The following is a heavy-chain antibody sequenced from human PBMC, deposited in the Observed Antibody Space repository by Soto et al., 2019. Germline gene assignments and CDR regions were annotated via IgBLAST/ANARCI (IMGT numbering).Heavy chain of an antibody. CDR3: AESMGGSGTYVP. D-gene: IGHD3-10*01. J-gene: IGHJ4*02. V-gene: IGHV1-18*01. Sequence: QVQLVQSGAEVKKPGASVKVSCKASGYIFTSYGISWVRQAPGEGLEWMGWISNYNGITNYAQKVQGRVTMTTDRSTSTAYMELRSLRSDDTAVYYCAESMGGSGTYVPWGQGTLVTVSS. CDR2: ISNYNGIT. CDR1: GYIFTSYG.